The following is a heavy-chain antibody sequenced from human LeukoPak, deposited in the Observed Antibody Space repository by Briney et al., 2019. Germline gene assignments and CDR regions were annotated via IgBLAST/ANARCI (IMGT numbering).Heavy chain of an antibody. Sequence: GGSLRLSCAASGFTFSSYAMSWVRQAPGKGLEWVSAISSSGGSTYYADSVKGRFTISRDNAENSLYLQLNSLRAEDSAVYYCGREVPGAMNAVDVWGQGTMVTVSS. CDR3: GREVPGAMNAVDV. CDR1: GFTFSSYA. V-gene: IGHV3-23*01. CDR2: ISSSGGST. D-gene: IGHD2-2*01. J-gene: IGHJ3*01.